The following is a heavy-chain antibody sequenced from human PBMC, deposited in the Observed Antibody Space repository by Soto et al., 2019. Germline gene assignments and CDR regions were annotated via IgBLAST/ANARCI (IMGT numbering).Heavy chain of an antibody. CDR3: ARHDFGYCSSTSCPPIDY. CDR2: IYYSGST. CDR1: GGSISSSSYY. J-gene: IGHJ4*02. D-gene: IGHD2-2*01. Sequence: SETLSLTCTVSGGSISSSSYYWGWIRQPPGQGLEWIGSIYYSGSTYYNPSLKSRVTISVDTSKNQFSLKLSSVTAADTAVYYCARHDFGYCSSTSCPPIDYWGQGTLVTVSS. V-gene: IGHV4-39*01.